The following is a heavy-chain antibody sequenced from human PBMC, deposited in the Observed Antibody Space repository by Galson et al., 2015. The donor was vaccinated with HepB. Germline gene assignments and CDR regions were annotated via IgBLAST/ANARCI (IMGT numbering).Heavy chain of an antibody. V-gene: IGHV1-18*01. CDR3: ARGAFVVGLHSTQNNWFGP. Sequence: SVKVSCKASGYTFSSYSITWVRQAPGQGLEWMGWINTYNRDANHAQKFQGRVTMTTDTSTSTAFMELRSLRSDDTAVYYCARGAFVVGLHSTQNNWFGPWGQGTLVTASS. D-gene: IGHD2/OR15-2a*01. CDR2: INTYNRDA. CDR1: GYTFSSYS. J-gene: IGHJ5*02.